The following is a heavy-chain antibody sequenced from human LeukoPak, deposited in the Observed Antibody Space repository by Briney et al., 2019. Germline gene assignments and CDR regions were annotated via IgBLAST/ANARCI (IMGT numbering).Heavy chain of an antibody. CDR2: IYYSGST. D-gene: IGHD3-22*01. V-gene: IGHV4-39*01. CDR3: AGHLSSVDAFDI. Sequence: SETLSLTCTVSGGSISSSSYYWGWIRQPPGKGLEWIGSIYYSGSTYYNPSLKSRVTISVDTSKNQFSLKLSSVTAADTAVYYCAGHLSSVDAFDIWGQGTMVTVSS. J-gene: IGHJ3*02. CDR1: GGSISSSSYY.